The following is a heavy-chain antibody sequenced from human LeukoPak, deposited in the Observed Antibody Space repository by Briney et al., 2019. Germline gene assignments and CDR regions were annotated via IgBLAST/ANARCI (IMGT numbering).Heavy chain of an antibody. CDR1: AGSISGYY. CDR3: ARGRELTGISGHYSFDY. V-gene: IGHV4-4*07. CDR2: ISGGGTA. Sequence: PSETPSLTCTVSAGSISGYYWTWIWQPAGKGLEWIGRISGGGTAYYNPSLESRVSLSLDTSKNQFSLKVTSVTAADTAVYFCARGRELTGISGHYSFDYWGQGILVSVSS. D-gene: IGHD3-9*01. J-gene: IGHJ4*01.